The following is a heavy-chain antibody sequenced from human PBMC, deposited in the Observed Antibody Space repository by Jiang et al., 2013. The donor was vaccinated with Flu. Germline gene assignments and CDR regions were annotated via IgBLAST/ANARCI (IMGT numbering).Heavy chain of an antibody. CDR3: ATAALQAEDXFDI. CDR2: ISSSGSTI. V-gene: IGHV3-11*01. J-gene: IGHJ3*02. D-gene: IGHD6-6*01. CDR1: GFTFSDYY. Sequence: SGGGLVKPGGSLRLSCAASGFTFSDYYMSWIRQAPGKGLEWVSYISSSGSTIYYADSVKGRFTISRDNAKNSLYLQMNSLRAEDTAVYYCATAALQAEDXFDIWGQGTMVTVSS.